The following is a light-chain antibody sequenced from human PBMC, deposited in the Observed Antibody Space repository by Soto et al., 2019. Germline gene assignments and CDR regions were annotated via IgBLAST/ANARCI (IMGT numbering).Light chain of an antibody. CDR2: WAS. Sequence: DIVMTQSPDSLAVSLGERATINCKSSQSVLYSSNTKNYLAWYQQKPGQPPKLLIYWASTRESGVPDRFSGSGSGTDFTLTSSSLQAEDVAVYYCQQYYRTPYTFGQGTKLEIK. V-gene: IGKV4-1*01. J-gene: IGKJ2*01. CDR3: QQYYRTPYT. CDR1: QSVLYSSNTKNY.